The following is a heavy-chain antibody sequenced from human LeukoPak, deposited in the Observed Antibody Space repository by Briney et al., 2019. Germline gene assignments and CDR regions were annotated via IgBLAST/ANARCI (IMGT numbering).Heavy chain of an antibody. Sequence: SATLSLTCAVYGGSFSGYYWSWIRQPPGKGLEWIGEINHSGSTNYNPSLKSRVTISVDTSKNQFSLKLSSVTAADTAVYYCASSIAVPFDPWGQGTLVTVSS. V-gene: IGHV4-34*01. CDR1: GGSFSGYY. J-gene: IGHJ5*02. CDR2: INHSGST. CDR3: ASSIAVPFDP. D-gene: IGHD6-19*01.